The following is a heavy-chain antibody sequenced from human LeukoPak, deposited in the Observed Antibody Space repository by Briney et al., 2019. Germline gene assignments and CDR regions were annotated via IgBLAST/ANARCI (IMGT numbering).Heavy chain of an antibody. CDR2: ISSGSSNI. CDR3: AKAPPDLDNWFDV. CDR1: GFIFNNYG. D-gene: IGHD3/OR15-3a*01. J-gene: IGHJ5*02. V-gene: IGHV3-48*01. Sequence: GGSLRLSCAASGFIFNNYGMNWVRQAPGKGLEWVSYISSGSSNINYADSVKGRFTISRDNAKNSLYLEMNSLRAEDTAVYYCAKAPPDLDNWFDVWGQGTLVTVSS.